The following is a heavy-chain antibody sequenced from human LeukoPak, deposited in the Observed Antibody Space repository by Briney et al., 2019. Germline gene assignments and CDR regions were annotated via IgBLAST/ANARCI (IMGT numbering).Heavy chain of an antibody. CDR1: GFTFNRYA. Sequence: GGTLRLSCVASGFTFNRYAINWVRQAPGKGLEWVSTITGNGGNTYYADSVKGRFTISRDNSKNTLYLQMNSLTVEDTAVYYCAKSVGNPSGCFDYWGQGSLVTVSS. CDR3: AKSVGNPSGCFDY. D-gene: IGHD6-25*01. J-gene: IGHJ4*02. V-gene: IGHV3-23*01. CDR2: ITGNGGNT.